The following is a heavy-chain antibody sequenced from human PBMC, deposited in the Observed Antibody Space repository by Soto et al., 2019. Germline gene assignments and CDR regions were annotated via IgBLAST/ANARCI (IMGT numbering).Heavy chain of an antibody. Sequence: QVTLKESGPVLVKPTETLTLTCTVSDFSLNIPRMGVSWIRQPPGKALEWLAHIFSNDEKSYSTSLKSRLTISKDTTKSQVVLTMTNMDPVDTATYDCARIINADDLDYWGQGALVTVSS. CDR3: ARIINADDLDY. J-gene: IGHJ4*02. V-gene: IGHV2-26*01. D-gene: IGHD3-3*01. CDR2: IFSNDEK. CDR1: DFSLNIPRMG.